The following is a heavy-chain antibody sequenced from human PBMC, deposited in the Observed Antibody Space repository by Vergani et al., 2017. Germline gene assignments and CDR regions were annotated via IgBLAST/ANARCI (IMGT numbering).Heavy chain of an antibody. CDR1: GFTFSSYG. CDR3: ARENCIAAAGYYYYYMDV. J-gene: IGHJ6*03. D-gene: IGHD6-13*01. Sequence: QVQLVESGGGVVQPGRSLRLSCAASGFTFSSYGMHWVRQAPGKGLEWVAVIWYDGSNKYYADSVKGRFTISRDNSKNTLYLQMNSLRAEDTAVYYCARENCIAAAGYYYYYMDVWVKGTTVTVSS. CDR2: IWYDGSNK. V-gene: IGHV3-33*01.